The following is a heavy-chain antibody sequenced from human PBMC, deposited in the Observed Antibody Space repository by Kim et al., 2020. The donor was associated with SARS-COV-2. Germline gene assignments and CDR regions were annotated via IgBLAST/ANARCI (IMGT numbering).Heavy chain of an antibody. CDR2: INHSGST. CDR1: GGSFSGYY. CDR3: ARGVVDTAMYGIDY. D-gene: IGHD5-18*01. J-gene: IGHJ4*02. V-gene: IGHV4-34*01. Sequence: SETLSLTCAVYGGSFSGYYWSWIRQPPGKGLEWIGEINHSGSTNYNPSLKSRVTISVDTSKNQFSLKLSSVTAADTAVYYCARGVVDTAMYGIDYWGQGTLVTVSS.